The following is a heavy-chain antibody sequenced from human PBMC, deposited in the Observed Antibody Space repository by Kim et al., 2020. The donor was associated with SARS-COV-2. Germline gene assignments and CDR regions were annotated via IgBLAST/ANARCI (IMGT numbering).Heavy chain of an antibody. Sequence: GESLKISCKGSGYSFTSYWISWVRQMPGKGLEWMGRIDPSDSYTNYSPSFQGHVTISADKSISTAYLQWSSLKASDTAMYYCARVGLMITFGGVLPAYYFDYWGQGTLVTVSS. V-gene: IGHV5-10-1*01. CDR1: GYSFTSYW. CDR3: ARVGLMITFGGVLPAYYFDY. D-gene: IGHD3-16*01. CDR2: IDPSDSYT. J-gene: IGHJ4*02.